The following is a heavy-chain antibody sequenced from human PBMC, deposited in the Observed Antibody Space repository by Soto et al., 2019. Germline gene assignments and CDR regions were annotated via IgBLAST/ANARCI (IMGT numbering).Heavy chain of an antibody. CDR2: ISYDGSNK. V-gene: IGHV3-30-3*01. Sequence: GGSLRLSCAASGFTFSSYAMHWVRQAPGKGLEWVTVISYDGSNKYYADSVKGRFTISRDNSKNTLYLQMDSLRAEDTAVYYCERVGWAADNFNWFDPRGQGTLVTVSS. J-gene: IGHJ5*02. D-gene: IGHD6-13*01. CDR1: GFTFSSYA. CDR3: ERVGWAADNFNWFDP.